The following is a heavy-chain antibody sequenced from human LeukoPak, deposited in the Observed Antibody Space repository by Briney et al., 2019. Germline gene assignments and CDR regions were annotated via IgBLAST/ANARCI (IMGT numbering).Heavy chain of an antibody. CDR2: IYYSGIT. D-gene: IGHD2-2*01. CDR3: ASYRSSYVDY. CDR1: GGSISSSTYH. Sequence: PSETLSLTCTASGGSISSSTYHWGWIRQPPGKALEWIGTIYYSGITDYNPSLKSRVAISVDTSKNQFSLKVGSVTAADTAVYYCASYRSSYVDYWGQGTLVTVSS. J-gene: IGHJ4*02. V-gene: IGHV4-39*01.